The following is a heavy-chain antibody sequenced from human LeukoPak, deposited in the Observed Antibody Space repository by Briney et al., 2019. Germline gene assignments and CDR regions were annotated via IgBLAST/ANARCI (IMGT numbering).Heavy chain of an antibody. CDR2: INPNSGGT. CDR3: ARGKNYYDSSGYYDDAFDI. D-gene: IGHD3-22*01. Sequence: VASVKVSCKASGYTFTGYYMHWVRQAPGQGLEWVGWINPNSGGTNYAQKFQGRVTMTRDTSISTAYMELSRLRSDDTAVYYCARGKNYYDSSGYYDDAFDIWGQGTMVTVSS. V-gene: IGHV1-2*02. CDR1: GYTFTGYY. J-gene: IGHJ3*02.